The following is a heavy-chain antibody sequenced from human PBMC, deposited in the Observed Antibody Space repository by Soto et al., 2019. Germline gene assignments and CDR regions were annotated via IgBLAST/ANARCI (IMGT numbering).Heavy chain of an antibody. J-gene: IGHJ5*02. V-gene: IGHV4-59*12. D-gene: IGHD3-9*01. CDR2: IYYSGST. CDR1: GDSISSYY. CDR3: ARGGTRLRYFDWLLNWFDP. Sequence: PSETLSLTCTVSGDSISSYYWSWIRQPPGKGLEWIGYIYYSGSTYYNPSLKSRVTISVDTSKNQFSLKLSSVTAADTAVYYCARGGTRLRYFDWLLNWFDPWGQGTLVTVSS.